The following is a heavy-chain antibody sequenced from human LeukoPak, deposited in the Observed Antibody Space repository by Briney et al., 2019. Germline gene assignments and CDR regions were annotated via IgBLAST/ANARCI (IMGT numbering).Heavy chain of an antibody. V-gene: IGHV4-4*02. CDR2: VNLQGST. CDR1: GGSITNTNY. CDR3: AREGGPYRPLDY. J-gene: IGHJ4*02. Sequence: SETLSLTCGVSGGSITNTNYWTWVRQPPGKGLEWIGEVNLQGSTNYNPPLMGRVAISVDTSENHISLQLTSVTAADTAVYYCAREGGPYRPLDYSGQGTLVTVSS.